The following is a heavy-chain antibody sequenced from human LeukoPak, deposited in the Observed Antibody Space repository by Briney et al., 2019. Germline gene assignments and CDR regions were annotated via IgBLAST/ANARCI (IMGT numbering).Heavy chain of an antibody. CDR2: VFDSGST. V-gene: IGHV4-59*01. Sequence: SETLSLTCSVAGASFSTNYWSWIRQPPGRGLEWIGYVFDSGSTNYNPSLKSRVTISVDTSTKQFSLRLSSVTAADTAVYYCARLYQQSKWKYYYYYMDVWGKGTAVTVSS. CDR3: ARLYQQSKWKYYYYYMDV. CDR1: GASFSTNY. D-gene: IGHD1-1*01. J-gene: IGHJ6*03.